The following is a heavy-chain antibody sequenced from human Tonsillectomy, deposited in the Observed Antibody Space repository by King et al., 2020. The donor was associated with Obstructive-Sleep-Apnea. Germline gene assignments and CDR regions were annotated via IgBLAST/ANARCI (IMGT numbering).Heavy chain of an antibody. CDR3: ARHLTGDDAFDI. CDR1: GFTFSDHY. V-gene: IGHV3-72*01. Sequence: VQLVESGGGLVQPGGSLRLSCAASGFTFSDHYMDWVRQAPGKGLEWVGRTRNKANSYTTEYAASVKGRFTISRDDSKNSLYLQMNSLKTEDTAGYYCARHLTGDDAFDIWGQGTMVTVSS. D-gene: IGHD3-16*01. CDR2: TRNKANSYTT. J-gene: IGHJ3*02.